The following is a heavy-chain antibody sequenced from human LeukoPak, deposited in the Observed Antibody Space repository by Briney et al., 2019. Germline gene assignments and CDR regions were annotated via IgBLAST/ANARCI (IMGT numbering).Heavy chain of an antibody. D-gene: IGHD3-10*01. CDR1: GGSFSGNY. Sequence: SETLSLTCGVYGGSFSGNYWSWIRQPPGKGLEWIGEINHSGSTNYNPSLKSRVTISVDTSKNQFSLKLSSVTAADTAVYYCARDPKKVLLWFGESDNYFDYWGQGTLVTVSS. V-gene: IGHV4-34*01. CDR2: INHSGST. J-gene: IGHJ4*02. CDR3: ARDPKKVLLWFGESDNYFDY.